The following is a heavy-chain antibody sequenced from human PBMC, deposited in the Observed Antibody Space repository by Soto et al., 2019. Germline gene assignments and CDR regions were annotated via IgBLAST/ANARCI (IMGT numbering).Heavy chain of an antibody. Sequence: SETLSLTCTVSGASISSGDYFWSWLRQSPGKGLQWIGYIYDSGSSYYNPSLKSRVTMSVDTSKNQFSLKLSSVTAADTAVYYCAREKGYIAGPKDFDYWGQGTLVTVSS. V-gene: IGHV4-30-4*01. CDR2: IYDSGSS. CDR3: AREKGYIAGPKDFDY. J-gene: IGHJ4*02. CDR1: GASISSGDYF. D-gene: IGHD5-12*01.